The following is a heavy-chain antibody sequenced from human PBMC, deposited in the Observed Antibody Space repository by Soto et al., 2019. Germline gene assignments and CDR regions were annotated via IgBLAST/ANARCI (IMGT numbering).Heavy chain of an antibody. V-gene: IGHV3-30-3*01. Sequence: QPGGSLRLSCAASGFTFSSYAMHWVRQAPGKGLEWVAVISYDGSNKYYADSVKGRFTISRDNSKNTLYLQMNSLRAEDTAVYYCARDRHIVLMVSPRYYYYYYGMDVWGQGTTVTVSS. J-gene: IGHJ6*02. D-gene: IGHD2-8*01. CDR3: ARDRHIVLMVSPRYYYYYYGMDV. CDR2: ISYDGSNK. CDR1: GFTFSSYA.